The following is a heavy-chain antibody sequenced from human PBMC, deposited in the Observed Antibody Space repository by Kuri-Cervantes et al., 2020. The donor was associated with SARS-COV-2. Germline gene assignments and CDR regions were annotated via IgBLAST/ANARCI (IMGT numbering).Heavy chain of an antibody. CDR3: AREHCSSTSCYGLDY. J-gene: IGHJ4*02. Sequence: GESLKISCAASGFTFSSYWMSWVRQAPGKGLEWVSSTSSSSSYIYYADSVKGRFTISRDNAKNSLYLQMNSLRAEDTAVYYCAREHCSSTSCYGLDYWGQGTLVTVSS. V-gene: IGHV3-21*01. CDR2: TSSSSSYI. CDR1: GFTFSSYW. D-gene: IGHD2-2*01.